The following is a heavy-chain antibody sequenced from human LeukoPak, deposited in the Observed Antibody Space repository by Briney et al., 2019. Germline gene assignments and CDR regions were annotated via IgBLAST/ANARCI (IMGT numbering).Heavy chain of an antibody. CDR1: GFTFSSYS. V-gene: IGHV3-48*01. Sequence: PGGSLRLSCAASGFTFSSYSMNWVRQAPEKGLEWVSYISSSSSTIYYADSVKGRFTISRDNAKNSLYLQMNSLRAEDTAVYYCAKAGRTNWFDPWGQGTLVTVSS. J-gene: IGHJ5*02. CDR3: AKAGRTNWFDP. CDR2: ISSSSSTI.